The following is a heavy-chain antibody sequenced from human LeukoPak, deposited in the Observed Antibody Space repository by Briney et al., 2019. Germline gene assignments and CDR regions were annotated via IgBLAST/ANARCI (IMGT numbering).Heavy chain of an antibody. CDR2: ISSTGST. Sequence: SETLSLTCTVSGGSISSGGHYWSWIRQPAGKGLEYLGRISSTGSTNYNPSLRSRVTISADTSKNHFSLKLTSVTAADTAVYYCAREFPGDPFDIWGQGTMVTVSS. CDR1: GGSISSGGHY. CDR3: AREFPGDPFDI. J-gene: IGHJ3*02. V-gene: IGHV4-61*02.